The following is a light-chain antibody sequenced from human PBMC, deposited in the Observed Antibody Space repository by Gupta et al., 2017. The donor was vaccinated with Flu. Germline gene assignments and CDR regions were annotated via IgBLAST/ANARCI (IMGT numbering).Light chain of an antibody. CDR3: CSDAPTMSRSV. CDR2: EVS. Sequence: QSPLPQPAAGSGSPGHSHTISCRVTTSKVRGYNLVSWYQQHPGKAPKLMIYEVSKRPAGVAHRFSGSKSGNAASLTISGVQADDEADYYCCSDAPTMSRSVLGTGTKVTVL. CDR1: TSKVRGYNL. V-gene: IGLV2-23*02. J-gene: IGLJ1*01.